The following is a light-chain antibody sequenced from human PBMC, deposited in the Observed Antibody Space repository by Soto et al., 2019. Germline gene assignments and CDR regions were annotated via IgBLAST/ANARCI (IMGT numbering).Light chain of an antibody. J-gene: IGKJ2*01. Sequence: EIVMTQSPATLSVSPWERATLSCSASQTVSRNLAWYQQKPGQAPRLLIYGASTRATGIPARFSGIGYGTEFTLTISSLQYEHFAVYYCQQYNHWPYTLGHGTKLE. CDR1: QTVSRN. CDR2: GAS. V-gene: IGKV3-15*01. CDR3: QQYNHWPYT.